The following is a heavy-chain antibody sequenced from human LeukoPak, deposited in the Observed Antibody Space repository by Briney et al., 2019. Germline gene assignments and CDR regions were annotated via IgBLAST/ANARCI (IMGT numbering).Heavy chain of an antibody. CDR3: ARTGDGYYYYYYMDV. Sequence: GGSLRLSCVVSGFTFNNYGMTWVRQAPGKGLEWVSALSGNAYSTYYADSVKGRFTISRDNSKNTLYLQMNSLRAEDTAVYYCARTGDGYYYYYYMDVWGKGTTVTISS. J-gene: IGHJ6*03. CDR2: LSGNAYST. V-gene: IGHV3-23*01. CDR1: GFTFNNYG. D-gene: IGHD7-27*01.